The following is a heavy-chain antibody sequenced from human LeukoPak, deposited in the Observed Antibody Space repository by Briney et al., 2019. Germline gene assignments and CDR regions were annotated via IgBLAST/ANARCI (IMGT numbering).Heavy chain of an antibody. CDR1: GFTFSDYY. CDR3: APYSANTNNWFDP. D-gene: IGHD2-21*01. V-gene: IGHV3-11*04. CDR2: ISSSGSTI. Sequence: GGSLRLSCAASGFTFSDYYMSWIRQDPGKGLEWVSYISSSGSTIYYADSVKGRFTISRDNAKNSLYLQMNSLRAEDTAVYYCAPYSANTNNWFDPWGQGTLVTVSS. J-gene: IGHJ5*02.